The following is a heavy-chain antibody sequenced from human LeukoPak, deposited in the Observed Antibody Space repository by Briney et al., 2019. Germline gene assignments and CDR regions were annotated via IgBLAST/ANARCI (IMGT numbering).Heavy chain of an antibody. D-gene: IGHD3-9*01. CDR2: ISWNSGSR. J-gene: IGHJ4*02. CDR1: GFTFDDYA. V-gene: IGHV3-9*01. CDR3: AKDPDTISDGNDGY. Sequence: GRSLRLSCAASGFTFDDYAMHWVRQAPGRGLEGVSGISWNSGSRGYADSVKRRFTIPRDNAKTSMYLQMNSRRAADTALYYCAKDPDTISDGNDGYWGQGTLVTVSS.